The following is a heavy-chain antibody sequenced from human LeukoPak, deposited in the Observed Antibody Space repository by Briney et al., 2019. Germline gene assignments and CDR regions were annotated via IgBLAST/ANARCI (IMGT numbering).Heavy chain of an antibody. J-gene: IGHJ4*02. CDR1: GFTFSSYG. CDR3: AKARTPHSSGWYWLDY. Sequence: GGSLRLSCAASGFTFSSYGMHWVGQAPGKGLEWVAVIWYDGSNKYYADSVKGRFTISRGNSKNTLYLQMNSLRAEDTAVYYCAKARTPHSSGWYWLDYWGQGTLVTVSS. V-gene: IGHV3-30*02. CDR2: IWYDGSNK. D-gene: IGHD6-19*01.